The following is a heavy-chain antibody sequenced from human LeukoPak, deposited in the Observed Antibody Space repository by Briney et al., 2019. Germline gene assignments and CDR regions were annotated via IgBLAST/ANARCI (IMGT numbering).Heavy chain of an antibody. CDR2: ISYDGSNK. J-gene: IGHJ5*02. V-gene: IGHV3-30*03. CDR3: TTAPRIGADSS. CDR1: GFTFSSYG. Sequence: PGGSLRLSCAASGFTFSSYGMHWVRQAPGKGLEWVAVISYDGSNKYYADSVKGRFTISRDNSKNTLYLQMSSLRAEDTAVYYCTTAPRIGADSSWGQGTLVTVSS. D-gene: IGHD6-13*01.